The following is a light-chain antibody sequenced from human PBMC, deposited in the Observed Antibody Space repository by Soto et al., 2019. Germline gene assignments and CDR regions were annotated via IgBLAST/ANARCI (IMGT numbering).Light chain of an antibody. J-gene: IGKJ1*01. CDR3: QQYDNFPRT. CDR1: QSISSNY. V-gene: IGKV3-20*01. Sequence: EIVLTQSPGTLSLSPGERATLSCRASQSISSNYLAWHQQNPGQAPRLLIYGASNRATGVPDKFSGSGSGTDFTLTIDRLEPEDFAVYYCQQYDNFPRTFGPGTKVEFK. CDR2: GAS.